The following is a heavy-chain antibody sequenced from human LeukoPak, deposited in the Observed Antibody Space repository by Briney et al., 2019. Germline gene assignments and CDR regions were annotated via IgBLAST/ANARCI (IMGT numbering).Heavy chain of an antibody. J-gene: IGHJ6*02. CDR3: ARDFWSGYSHYYGMDV. D-gene: IGHD3-3*01. V-gene: IGHV1-18*01. CDR2: ISAYNGNT. Sequence: ASVTVSCKASGCTFTSYGISWVRQAPGQGLEWMGWISAYNGNTNYAQKLQGRVTMTTDTSTSTAYMELRSLRSDDTAVYYCARDFWSGYSHYYGMDVWGQGTTVTVSS. CDR1: GCTFTSYG.